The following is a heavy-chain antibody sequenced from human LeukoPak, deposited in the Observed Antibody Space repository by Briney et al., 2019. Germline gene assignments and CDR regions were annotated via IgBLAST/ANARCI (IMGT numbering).Heavy chain of an antibody. J-gene: IGHJ5*02. CDR3: ARDVGLKDIAVVPAAIETNWFDP. D-gene: IGHD2-2*01. CDR1: GYTFTSYG. V-gene: IGHV1-18*01. Sequence: ASVKVSCKASGYTFTSYGISWVRQAPGQGLEWMGWISAYNGNTNYAQKLQGRVTMTTDTSTSTAYMELRSLRSDDTAVYYCARDVGLKDIAVVPAAIETNWFDPWGQGTLVTVSS. CDR2: ISAYNGNT.